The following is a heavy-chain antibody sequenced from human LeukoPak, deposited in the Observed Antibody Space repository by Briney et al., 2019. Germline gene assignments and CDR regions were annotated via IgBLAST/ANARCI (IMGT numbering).Heavy chain of an antibody. Sequence: GGSLRLSCAASGSTFSSYSMNWVRQAPGKGLEWVSSISSSSSYIYYADSVKGRFTISRDNAKNSLYLQMNSLRAEDTAVYYCARGVVYPAWSGPHWSDYWGQGALVTVSS. CDR2: ISSSSSYI. CDR1: GSTFSSYS. J-gene: IGHJ4*02. V-gene: IGHV3-21*01. D-gene: IGHD3-3*01. CDR3: ARGVVYPAWSGPHWSDY.